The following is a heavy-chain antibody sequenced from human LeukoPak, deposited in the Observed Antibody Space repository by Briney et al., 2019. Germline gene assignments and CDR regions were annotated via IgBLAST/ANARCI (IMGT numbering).Heavy chain of an antibody. CDR3: ARHSHDAFDI. CDR2: IYPGESDT. J-gene: IGHJ3*02. Sequence: GESLKLYCMGSGYSFPCYWLGWVRQMTGKGVEWMGIIYPGESDTRYSPYIQGQVTISADKSIRTAYLQWSSLKVPDTAMYYCARHSHDAFDIWGQGTMVTVSS. CDR1: GYSFPCYW. V-gene: IGHV5-51*01.